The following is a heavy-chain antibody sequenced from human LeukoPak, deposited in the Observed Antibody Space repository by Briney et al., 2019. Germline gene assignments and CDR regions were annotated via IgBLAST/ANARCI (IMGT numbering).Heavy chain of an antibody. Sequence: PGGSLRLSYAASGFTFSSYSMNWVRQAPGKGLEWVSSISSSSSYIYYADSVKGRFTISRDNAKNSLYLQMNSLRAEDTAVYYCARVIVPGSPNWFDPWGQGTLVTVSS. CDR2: ISSSSSYI. D-gene: IGHD3-22*01. V-gene: IGHV3-21*01. J-gene: IGHJ5*02. CDR1: GFTFSSYS. CDR3: ARVIVPGSPNWFDP.